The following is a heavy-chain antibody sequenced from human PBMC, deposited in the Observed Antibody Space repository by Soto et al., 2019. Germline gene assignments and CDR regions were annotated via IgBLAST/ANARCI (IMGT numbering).Heavy chain of an antibody. J-gene: IGHJ6*02. CDR2: ISWDGGST. CDR1: GFTFDDYA. Sequence: GGSLRLSCAASGFTFDDYAMHWVRQAPGKGLEWVSLISWDGGSTYYADSVKGRFTISRDNSKNSLYLQMNSLRAEDTALYYCAKDIAARITMVRGAPRDYYYYGMDVWGQGTTVTVSS. V-gene: IGHV3-43D*04. D-gene: IGHD3-10*01. CDR3: AKDIAARITMVRGAPRDYYYYGMDV.